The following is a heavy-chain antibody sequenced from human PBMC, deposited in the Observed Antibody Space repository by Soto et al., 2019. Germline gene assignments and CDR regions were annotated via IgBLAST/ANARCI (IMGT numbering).Heavy chain of an antibody. CDR2: ISDYNGNT. J-gene: IGHJ5*02. V-gene: IGHV1-18*01. CDR3: AREFYGSGWYNWFDP. CDR1: GYTFTIYG. Sequence: ASVKVSCKASGYTFTIYGISWVRQAPGQGLEWMGWISDYNGNTNYAQKFQGRVTMTTDTSTSTAYMELRSLRLDDTAVYYCAREFYGSGWYNWFDPWGQETLVTISS. D-gene: IGHD6-19*01.